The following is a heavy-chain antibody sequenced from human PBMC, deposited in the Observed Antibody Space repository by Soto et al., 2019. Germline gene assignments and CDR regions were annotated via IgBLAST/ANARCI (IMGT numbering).Heavy chain of an antibody. CDR1: GGSISTYY. J-gene: IGHJ3*01. CDR3: AAALSGTGAFDF. V-gene: IGHV4-59*08. D-gene: IGHD6-13*01. CDR2: VYYSGST. Sequence: SETLSLTCTVSGGSISTYYWNWIRQPPGKGLEWIGFVYYSGSTSYYPSLESRVTISIDTSKNQFSLKLSSVTAADTAVYYCAAALSGTGAFDFWGQGTMVTVSS.